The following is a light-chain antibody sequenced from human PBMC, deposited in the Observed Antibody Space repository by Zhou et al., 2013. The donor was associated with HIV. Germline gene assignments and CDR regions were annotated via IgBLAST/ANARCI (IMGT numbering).Light chain of an antibody. Sequence: DIQLTQSPSFLSASVGDRVTITCRASQGINNYLAWYQQKPGKAPNLLIYAASTLQSGVPSRFSGSGSGTEFTLTISSLQPEDFATYYCQQRATFGQGRRLEIK. V-gene: IGKV1-9*01. J-gene: IGKJ5*01. CDR1: QGINNY. CDR2: AAS. CDR3: QQRAT.